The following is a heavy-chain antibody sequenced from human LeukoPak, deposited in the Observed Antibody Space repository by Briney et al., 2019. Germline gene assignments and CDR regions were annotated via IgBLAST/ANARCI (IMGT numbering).Heavy chain of an antibody. D-gene: IGHD5-24*01. J-gene: IGHJ4*02. CDR1: GFTFSPYP. V-gene: IGHV3-48*04. CDR3: ARDLGRDRYFDS. Sequence: QAGGSLRLSCAASGFTFSPYPMNWVRQAPGKGLEWVSYISGGSDTIHYADSVKGRFTISRDNAKNSLYLQMNSQRAEDTAVYYCARDLGRDRYFDSWGQGTLVTVSS. CDR2: ISGGSDTI.